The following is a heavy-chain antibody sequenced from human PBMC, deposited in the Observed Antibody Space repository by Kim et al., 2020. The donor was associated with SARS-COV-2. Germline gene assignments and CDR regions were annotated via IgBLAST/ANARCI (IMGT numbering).Heavy chain of an antibody. Sequence: GGSLRLSCAASGLTFDDYAMYWVRQSPGKGLEWVSLISGDGGSTYYADSVKGRFTISRDNSKNSLYLQMNSLRTEDTALYYCAKGIRLGSAASAFDIWGQGTMVTVSS. D-gene: IGHD6-19*01. CDR3: AKGIRLGSAASAFDI. CDR1: GLTFDDYA. CDR2: ISGDGGST. J-gene: IGHJ3*02. V-gene: IGHV3-43*02.